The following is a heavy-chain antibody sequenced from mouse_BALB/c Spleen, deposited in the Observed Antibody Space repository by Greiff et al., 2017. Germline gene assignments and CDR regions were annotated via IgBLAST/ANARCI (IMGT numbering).Heavy chain of an antibody. CDR1: GFNIKDTY. V-gene: IGHV14-3*02. CDR2: IDPANGNT. CDR3: ARNGYYEGYFDY. J-gene: IGHJ2*01. Sequence: VQLKESGAELVKPGASVKLSCTASGFNIKDTYMHWVKQRPEQGLEWIGRIDPANGNTKYDPKFQGKATITADTSSNTAYLQLSSLTSEDTAVYYCARNGYYEGYFDYWGQGTTLTVSS. D-gene: IGHD2-3*01.